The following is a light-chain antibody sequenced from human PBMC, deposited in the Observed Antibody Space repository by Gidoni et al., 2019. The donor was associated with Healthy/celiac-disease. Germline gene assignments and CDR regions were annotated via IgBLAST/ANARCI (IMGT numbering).Light chain of an antibody. V-gene: IGLV1-40*01. CDR2: GNT. CDR3: QSYDSSLSGPVV. Sequence: QSVLTQPPSVSEEPGQRVTISCTGSSSNIGAGYDVHWYQQLPGTAPKLLIYGNTNRPSGVPDRFSGSKSATSASLAITGLQAEDEADYYCQSYDSSLSGPVVFGGGTKLTVL. J-gene: IGLJ2*01. CDR1: SSNIGAGYD.